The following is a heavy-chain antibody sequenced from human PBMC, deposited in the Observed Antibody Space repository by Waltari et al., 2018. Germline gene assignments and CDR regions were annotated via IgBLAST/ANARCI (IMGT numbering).Heavy chain of an antibody. V-gene: IGHV4-39*01. CDR3: ASQTRGSGSFGYYYFDY. CDR2: IYYSGST. Sequence: PGKGLEWIGSIYYSGSTYYNPSLKSRVTISVDTSKNQFSLKLSSVTAADTAVYYCASQTRGSGSFGYYYFDYWGQGTLVTVSS. J-gene: IGHJ4*02. D-gene: IGHD3-10*01.